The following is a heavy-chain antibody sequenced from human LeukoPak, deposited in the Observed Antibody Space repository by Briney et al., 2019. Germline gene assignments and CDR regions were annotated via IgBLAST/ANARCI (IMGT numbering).Heavy chain of an antibody. CDR3: AKDCSGGSCH. CDR2: IPYDGSNK. V-gene: IGHV3-30*02. Sequence: PGGSLRLPCAASGFTFSSYAMHWVRQAPGKGLEWVAFIPYDGSNKYYADSVKGRFTISRDNSKNTLYLQMNSLRAEDTAVYYCAKDCSGGSCHWGQGTLVTVSS. J-gene: IGHJ4*02. CDR1: GFTFSSYA. D-gene: IGHD2-15*01.